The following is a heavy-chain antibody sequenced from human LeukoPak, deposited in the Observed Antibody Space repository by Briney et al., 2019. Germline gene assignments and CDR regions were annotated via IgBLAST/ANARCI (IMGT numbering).Heavy chain of an antibody. CDR3: ARHHDYVDNWFDP. D-gene: IGHD4-17*01. CDR1: GYSISSGYY. V-gene: IGHV4-38-2*02. Sequence: PSETLSLTCTVSGYSISSGYYWGWIRQPPGKGREWIGSIYYSGSTYYNPSLKSRVTISVDTSKNQFSLKLRSVTAADTAVYYCARHHDYVDNWFDPWGQGTLVTVSS. CDR2: IYYSGST. J-gene: IGHJ5*02.